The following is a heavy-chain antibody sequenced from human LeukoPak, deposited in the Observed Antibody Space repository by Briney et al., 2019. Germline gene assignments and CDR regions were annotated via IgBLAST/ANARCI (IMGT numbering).Heavy chain of an antibody. J-gene: IGHJ3*02. Sequence: PSQTLSLTCTVSGGSISSGSYYWSWIRQPAGKGLEWIGRIYTSGSTNYNPSLKSRVTISVDTSKNQFSLKLSSVTAADTAVYYCAREAPRYSGSYYEDAFDIWGQGTMVTVSS. CDR2: IYTSGST. D-gene: IGHD1-26*01. CDR1: GGSISSGSYY. V-gene: IGHV4-61*02. CDR3: AREAPRYSGSYYEDAFDI.